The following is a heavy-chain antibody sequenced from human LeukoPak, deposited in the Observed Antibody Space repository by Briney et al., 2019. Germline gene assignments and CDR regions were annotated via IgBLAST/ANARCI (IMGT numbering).Heavy chain of an antibody. D-gene: IGHD4-17*01. Sequence: SETLSLTCAVYGGSFSGYYWSWIRQPPGKGLEWIGEINHSGSTNYNPSLKSRVTISVDTSKNQFSLKLSSVTAADTAVYYCARATVNRYDAFDIWGQGTMVTVSS. CDR3: ARATVNRYDAFDI. V-gene: IGHV4-34*01. J-gene: IGHJ3*02. CDR2: INHSGST. CDR1: GGSFSGYY.